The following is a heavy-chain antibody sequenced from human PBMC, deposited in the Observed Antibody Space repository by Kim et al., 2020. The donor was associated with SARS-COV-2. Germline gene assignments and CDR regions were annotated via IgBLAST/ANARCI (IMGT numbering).Heavy chain of an antibody. CDR2: INQSGST. CDR1: GGSFSGNY. Sequence: SETLSLTCAVSGGSFSGNYRSWIRQPPGKGPEWIGEINQSGSTNYNPSLKSRVTISLGTSQNQFTLKLTSVTAADTSVYYCATLAYTSGYYYFDSWGQGTLVAVS. V-gene: IGHV4-34*01. CDR3: ATLAYTSGYYYFDS. J-gene: IGHJ4*02. D-gene: IGHD6-19*01.